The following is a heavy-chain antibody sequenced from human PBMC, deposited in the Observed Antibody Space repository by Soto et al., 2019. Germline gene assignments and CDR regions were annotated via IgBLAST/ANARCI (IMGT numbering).Heavy chain of an antibody. J-gene: IGHJ4*02. CDR1: GFPFISYA. Sequence: GGSLRPSCVASGFPFISYAMSWVRQAPEKGLEWVSGISAGGSSTYYADSVKGRFTISRDNSRNTLHLQVNSLRAEDTAVYYCARGYCSSVSCFRGHFDSWGQGTPVTVSS. D-gene: IGHD2-2*01. CDR3: ARGYCSSVSCFRGHFDS. CDR2: ISAGGSST. V-gene: IGHV3-23*01.